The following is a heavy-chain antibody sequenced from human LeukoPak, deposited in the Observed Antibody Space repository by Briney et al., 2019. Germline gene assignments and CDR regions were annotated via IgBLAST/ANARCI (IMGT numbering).Heavy chain of an antibody. V-gene: IGHV3-30-3*01. D-gene: IGHD3-3*01. Sequence: PGGSLRLSCTASGFTFGDYAMSWFRQAPGKGLEWVAVISYDGDDGSNIYYADSVKGRFTISRDNSKSTLYLQMNSLRPEDTAVYYCAREGVHSPDDTFDVWGQGTMVTVSP. CDR1: GFTFGDYA. CDR2: ISYDGDDGSNI. CDR3: AREGVHSPDDTFDV. J-gene: IGHJ3*01.